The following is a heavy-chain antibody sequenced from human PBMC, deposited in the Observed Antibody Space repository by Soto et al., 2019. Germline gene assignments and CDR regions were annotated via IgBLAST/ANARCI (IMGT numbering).Heavy chain of an antibody. J-gene: IGHJ5*02. CDR2: IYSSGST. CDR3: ARGQRFSDWFDP. V-gene: IGHV4-4*07. CDR1: GGTISGYY. D-gene: IGHD6-25*01. Sequence: SETLSLTCTVTGGTISGYYWTWIRQSAGGGLEWIGRIYSSGSTNYNPSLKSRVTISLDTSMNHFSLRLSSVTAADTAVYYCARGQRFSDWFDPWGQGSLVTVSS.